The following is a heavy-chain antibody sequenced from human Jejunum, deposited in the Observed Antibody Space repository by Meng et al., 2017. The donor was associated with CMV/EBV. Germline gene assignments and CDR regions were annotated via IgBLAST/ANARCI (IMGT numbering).Heavy chain of an antibody. CDR2: IASSGSDI. D-gene: IGHD2-21*02. CDR1: GFTFSNYD. Sequence: LRLSCAVSGFTFSNYDMNWVRQAPGKGLEWVSHIASSGSDIYYVDSVKGRFTTSRDNARNSLYLQMNSLTVEDTAVYYCARVCDVWGQGTLVTVSS. CDR3: ARVCDV. V-gene: IGHV3-48*03. J-gene: IGHJ4*02.